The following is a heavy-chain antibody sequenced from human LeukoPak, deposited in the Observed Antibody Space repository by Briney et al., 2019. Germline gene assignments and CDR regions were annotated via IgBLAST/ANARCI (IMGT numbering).Heavy chain of an antibody. D-gene: IGHD5-18*01. CDR1: GGSISSYY. V-gene: IGHV4-59*01. Sequence: SETLSLTCTVSGGSISSYYWSWIRQPPGKGLEWIGYIYYSGSTNYNPSLKSRVTISVDPSKNQFSLKLTSVTAADTAVYFCATGYNYGFVDYWGQGTLVTVSS. J-gene: IGHJ4*02. CDR3: ATGYNYGFVDY. CDR2: IYYSGST.